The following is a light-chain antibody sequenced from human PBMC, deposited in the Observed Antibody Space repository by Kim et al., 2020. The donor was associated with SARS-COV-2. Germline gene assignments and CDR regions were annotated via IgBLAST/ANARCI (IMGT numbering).Light chain of an antibody. CDR1: KSINKW. Sequence: GDRVPITSRASKSINKWFALYQQTPAKAPKLLFDEASTVNSGVPSRFSGSGSKTVFTLTISSLQPDDFASYYRQHYNSYPYTFGQGTKLEI. V-gene: IGKV1-5*01. CDR3: QHYNSYPYT. CDR2: EAS. J-gene: IGKJ2*01.